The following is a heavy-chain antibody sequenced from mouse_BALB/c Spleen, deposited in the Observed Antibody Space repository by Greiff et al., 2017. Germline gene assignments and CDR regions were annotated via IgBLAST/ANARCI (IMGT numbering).Heavy chain of an antibody. V-gene: IGHV5-6*01. CDR2: ISSGGSYT. CDR3: ARHDYYGLDY. J-gene: IGHJ2*01. Sequence: EVHLVESGGDLVKPGGSLKLSCAASGFTFSSYGMSWVRQTPDKRLEWVATISSGGSYTYYPDSVKGRFTISRDNAKNTLYLQMSSLKSEDTAMYYCARHDYYGLDYWGQGTTLTVSS. CDR1: GFTFSSYG. D-gene: IGHD1-1*01.